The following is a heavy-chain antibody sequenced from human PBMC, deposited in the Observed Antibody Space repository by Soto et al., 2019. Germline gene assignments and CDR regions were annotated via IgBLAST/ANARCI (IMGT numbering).Heavy chain of an antibody. CDR1: GFTFSSYW. J-gene: IGHJ4*02. V-gene: IGHV3-7*01. CDR2: IKQDGSEK. CDR3: ARDGVVVVAATRGNFDY. Sequence: GGSLRLSCAASGFTFSSYWMSWVRQAPGKGLEWVANIKQDGSEKYYVDSVKGRFTISRDNAKNSLYLQMNSLRAEDTAVYYCARDGVVVVAATRGNFDYWGQGTLVTVSS. D-gene: IGHD2-15*01.